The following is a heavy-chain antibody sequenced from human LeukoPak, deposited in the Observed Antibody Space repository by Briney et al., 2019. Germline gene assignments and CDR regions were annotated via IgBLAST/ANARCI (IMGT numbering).Heavy chain of an antibody. CDR1: GYIFTSSW. CDR3: ARDLGYCTNGVCHTRFDY. Sequence: GESLKISCKGSGYIFTSSWIAWVRQLPGKGLEWMGIIYPGDSDTRYSPSFQGQVTISADKSISTAYLQWSSLKASDTAMYYCARDLGYCTNGVCHTRFDYWGQGTLVAVSS. V-gene: IGHV5-51*01. D-gene: IGHD2-8*01. CDR2: IYPGDSDT. J-gene: IGHJ4*02.